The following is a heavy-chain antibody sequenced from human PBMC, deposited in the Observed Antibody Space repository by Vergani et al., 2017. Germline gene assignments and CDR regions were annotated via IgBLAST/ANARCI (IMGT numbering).Heavy chain of an antibody. CDR3: ARDLVLDYDSSGYQDDY. CDR1: GYTFTGYY. Sequence: QVQLVQSGAEVKKPGASVKVSCKASGYTFTGYYMHWVRQAPGQGLEWMGIINPSGGSTSYAQTFQGRVTMTRETSTSTVYMELSSLRCEDTAVYYCARDLVLDYDSSGYQDDYWGEGTLVTVSS. D-gene: IGHD3-22*01. J-gene: IGHJ4*02. V-gene: IGHV1-46*01. CDR2: INPSGGST.